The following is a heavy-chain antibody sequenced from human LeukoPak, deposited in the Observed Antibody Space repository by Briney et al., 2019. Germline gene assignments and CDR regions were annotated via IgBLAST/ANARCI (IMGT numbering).Heavy chain of an antibody. V-gene: IGHV3-30*18. D-gene: IGHD6-13*01. Sequence: GRSLRLSCAASGFTFSSYGMHWVRQAPGKELEWVAVISYDGSNKYYADSVKGRFTISRDNSKNTLYLQMNSLRAEDTAVYYCAKDLTAAAGRNWFDPWGQGTLVTVSS. CDR2: ISYDGSNK. J-gene: IGHJ5*02. CDR3: AKDLTAAAGRNWFDP. CDR1: GFTFSSYG.